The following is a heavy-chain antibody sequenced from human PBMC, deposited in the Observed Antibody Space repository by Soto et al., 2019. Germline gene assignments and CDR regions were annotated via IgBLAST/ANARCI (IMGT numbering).Heavy chain of an antibody. CDR2: MSSNSRYT. CDR3: ARHKFYCSGTGAGYGMDV. V-gene: IGHV3-11*03. CDR1: GFTFSDYY. J-gene: IGHJ6*02. D-gene: IGHD3-10*01. Sequence: PGGSLRLSCAASGFTFSDYYMSWIRQAPGKGLEWVSYMSSNSRYTNYADSVKGRFAISKDNAKKSLYLQMSSLRVEDTAVYYCARHKFYCSGTGAGYGMDVWGQGTTVTVSS.